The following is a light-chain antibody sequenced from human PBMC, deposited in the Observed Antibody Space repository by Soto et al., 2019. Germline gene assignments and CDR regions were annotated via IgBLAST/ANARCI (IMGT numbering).Light chain of an antibody. J-gene: IGKJ1*01. CDR3: QKYNNAPWT. CDR2: AAS. V-gene: IGKV1-27*01. CDR1: QGISNY. Sequence: DIQMTQSPSSLSASVGDRVTITSRASQGISNYLAWYQQEPGKVPKLLIYAASTLQSGVPSRFSGSGSGTDFTLTISSLQPEDVATYYCQKYNNAPWTFGQGTRVEI.